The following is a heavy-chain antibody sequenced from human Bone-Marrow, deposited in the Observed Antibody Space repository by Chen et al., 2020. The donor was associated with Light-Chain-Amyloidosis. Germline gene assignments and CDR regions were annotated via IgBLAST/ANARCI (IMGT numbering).Heavy chain of an antibody. D-gene: IGHD4-17*01. J-gene: IGHJ4*02. CDR1: GGSISTTNW. CDR2: IYHSGST. Sequence: QVQLQESGPGVVKPSGTLSLTCAVSGGSISTTNWWSWVRQPPGKGLEWIGEIYHSGSTNYNPSLKSRVTISVDKSKNQFSLRLTSVTAADTAVYYCARDAGYGGKMNYWGQGTLVTVSS. V-gene: IGHV4-4*02. CDR3: ARDAGYGGKMNY.